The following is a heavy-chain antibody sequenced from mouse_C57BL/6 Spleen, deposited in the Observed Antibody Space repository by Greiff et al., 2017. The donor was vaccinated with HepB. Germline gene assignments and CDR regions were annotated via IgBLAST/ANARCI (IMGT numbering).Heavy chain of an antibody. V-gene: IGHV1-52*01. CDR2: IDPSDSET. CDR3: ARVTVVARYFDV. Sequence: QVQLQQPGAELVRPGSSVKLSCKASGYTFTSYWMHWVKQRPIQGLEWIGNIDPSDSETHYNQKFKDKATLTVDKSSSTAYMQLSSLTSEDSAVYDCARVTVVARYFDVWGTGTTVTVSS. J-gene: IGHJ1*03. CDR1: GYTFTSYW. D-gene: IGHD1-1*01.